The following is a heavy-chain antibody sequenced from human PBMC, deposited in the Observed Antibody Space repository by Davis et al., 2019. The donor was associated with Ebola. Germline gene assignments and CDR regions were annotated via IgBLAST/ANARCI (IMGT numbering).Heavy chain of an antibody. J-gene: IGHJ6*04. CDR3: ARDRKNYYGMDV. V-gene: IGHV4-30-4*01. Sequence: MPSETLSLTCTVSGGSISSGDYYWSWIRQPPGKGLEWIGYIYYSGSTYYNPSLKSRVTISVDTSKNQFSLKLSSVTAADTAVYYCARDRKNYYGMDVWGKGTTVTVSS. CDR1: GGSISSGDYY. CDR2: IYYSGST.